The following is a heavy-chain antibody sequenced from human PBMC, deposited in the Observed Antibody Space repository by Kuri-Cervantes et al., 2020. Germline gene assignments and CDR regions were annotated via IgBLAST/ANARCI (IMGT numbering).Heavy chain of an antibody. CDR2: INPSGGST. V-gene: IGHV1-46*01. CDR1: GYTFTSYY. J-gene: IGHJ2*01. Sequence: ASVKVSCKASGYTFTSYYMHWVRQAPGQGLEWMGIINPSGGSTSYAQKFQGRVTMTRDTSTSTVYMELSSLRSEDTAAYYCARGSYSSGWSPHTYWYFDLWGRGTLVTVSS. D-gene: IGHD6-19*01. CDR3: ARGSYSSGWSPHTYWYFDL.